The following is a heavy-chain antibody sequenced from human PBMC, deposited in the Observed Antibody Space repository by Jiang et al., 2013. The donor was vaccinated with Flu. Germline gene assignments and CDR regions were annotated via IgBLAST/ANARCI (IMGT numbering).Heavy chain of an antibody. D-gene: IGHD3-10*01. CDR3: ARLGPVQGFYASGRYLGLDV. J-gene: IGHJ6*02. Sequence: PGLVKPSETLSLTCSVSGGSISSYHWSWIRQPPGKGLEWIGYINYNGSTTYNPSLKSRVTISVDTSKNQFSLKLRSVTAADTAVYFCARLGPVQGFYASGRYLGLDVWGQGTTVTVSS. CDR2: INYNGST. V-gene: IGHV4-59*08. CDR1: GGSISSYH.